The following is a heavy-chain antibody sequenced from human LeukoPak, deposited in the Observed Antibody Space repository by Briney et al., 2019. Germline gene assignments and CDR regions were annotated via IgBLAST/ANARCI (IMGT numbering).Heavy chain of an antibody. J-gene: IGHJ5*02. D-gene: IGHD6-6*01. CDR1: GFTFSSYW. Sequence: QAGGSLRLSCAASGFTFSSYWMSWVRQAPGKGLEWVANIKQDGSEKYYVDSVKGRFTISRDNAKNSLYLQMNSLRAEDTAVYYCARDPTYSSSPNWFDPWGQGTLVTVSS. V-gene: IGHV3-7*01. CDR2: IKQDGSEK. CDR3: ARDPTYSSSPNWFDP.